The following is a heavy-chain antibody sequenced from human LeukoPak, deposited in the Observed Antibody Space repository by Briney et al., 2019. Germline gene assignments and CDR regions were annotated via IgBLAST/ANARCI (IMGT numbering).Heavy chain of an antibody. CDR2: IYSGGST. CDR3: ARGHEDYYYGMDV. V-gene: IGHV3-53*01. CDR1: GFTVSSNY. Sequence: GGSLSLSCAASGFTVSSNYMSWVRQAPGKGLEWVSVIYSGGSTYYADSVKGRFTISRNNSKNTLYLQMNSLRAADTAVYDCARGHEDYYYGMDVWGEGTTVTVSS. J-gene: IGHJ6*04.